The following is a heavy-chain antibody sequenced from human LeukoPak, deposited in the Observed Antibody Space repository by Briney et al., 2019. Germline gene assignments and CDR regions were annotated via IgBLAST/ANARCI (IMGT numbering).Heavy chain of an antibody. Sequence: SETLSLTCTVSGGSISSSSYYWGWIRQPPGKGLEWIGSIYYSGSTYYNPSLKSRVTISVYTSKNQFSLKLSSVTAADTAVYYCASQVLRFHYYYYGMDVWGQGTTVTVSS. CDR3: ASQVLRFHYYYYGMDV. J-gene: IGHJ6*02. V-gene: IGHV4-39*01. D-gene: IGHD3-3*01. CDR2: IYYSGST. CDR1: GGSISSSSYY.